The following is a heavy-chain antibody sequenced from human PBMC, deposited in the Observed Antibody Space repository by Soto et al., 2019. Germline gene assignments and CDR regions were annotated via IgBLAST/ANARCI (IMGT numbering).Heavy chain of an antibody. CDR1: GLTFSRSG. D-gene: IGHD6-13*01. Sequence: QEQLVGSGGGVVQPGRSLRLSCAASGLTFSRSGMHWVRQAPGKGLEWVALISYDGSDKYYANSVKGRFTISRDNSKNTLYLQMNSLRPEDTAVYNCAKDMGRAAAGTFDYWGQGTLVTVSS. V-gene: IGHV3-30*18. J-gene: IGHJ4*02. CDR3: AKDMGRAAAGTFDY. CDR2: ISYDGSDK.